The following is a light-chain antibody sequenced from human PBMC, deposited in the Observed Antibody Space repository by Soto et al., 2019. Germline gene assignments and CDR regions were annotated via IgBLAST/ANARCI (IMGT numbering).Light chain of an antibody. CDR2: NAF. J-gene: IGKJ4*01. CDR3: QRYTDWPLT. V-gene: IGKV3-15*01. Sequence: EIVMTQSPATLSVSPGEGVTLSCRASQGVGITLAWYQQKPGQTPRLLIYNAFTRATGIPARFSGSGSGTEFTLTINSLQSEDSAVYYCQRYTDWPLTFGGGPKVEVK. CDR1: QGVGIT.